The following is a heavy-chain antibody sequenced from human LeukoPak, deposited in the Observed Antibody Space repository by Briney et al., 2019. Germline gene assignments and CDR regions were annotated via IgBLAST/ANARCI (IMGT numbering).Heavy chain of an antibody. CDR1: GFTFSSYA. Sequence: GGSLRLSCAASGFTFSSYAMSWVRQAPGKGLEWVSAISGSGGSTYYADSVKGRFTISRDNSKNTLYLQMNSLRAEDTAVYYCAKVGIVVVPAGHDAFDIWGQGTMVTVSS. D-gene: IGHD2-2*03. CDR2: ISGSGGST. CDR3: AKVGIVVVPAGHDAFDI. V-gene: IGHV3-23*01. J-gene: IGHJ3*02.